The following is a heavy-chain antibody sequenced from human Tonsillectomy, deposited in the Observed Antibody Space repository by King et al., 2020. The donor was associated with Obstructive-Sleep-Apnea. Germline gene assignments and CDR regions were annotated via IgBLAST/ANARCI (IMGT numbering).Heavy chain of an antibody. V-gene: IGHV4-39*07. CDR3: ATIAARPYGLDV. D-gene: IGHD6-6*01. J-gene: IGHJ6*02. Sequence: QLQESGPGLVKPSETLSLTCTVSGGSISSSSYYWGWIRQPPGKGLEWIGSIYYSGSTYYNPSLKSRFTISVDTSKNQFSLRLSSVTAADTAVYYCATIAARPYGLDVWGQGTTVTVSS. CDR2: IYYSGST. CDR1: GGSISSSSYY.